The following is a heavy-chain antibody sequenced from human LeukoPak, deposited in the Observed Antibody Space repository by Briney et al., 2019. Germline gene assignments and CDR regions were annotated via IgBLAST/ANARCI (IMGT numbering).Heavy chain of an antibody. CDR3: AKLIGGFSVY. CDR1: GFTLRSYA. V-gene: IGHV3-23*01. CDR2: GGDTGST. D-gene: IGHD3-10*01. J-gene: IGHJ4*02. Sequence: PGGSLRLSCVASGFTLRSYAMIWVRQAPGKGLEWVSSGGDTGSTYYTDSVKGRFTISRDNSKNTLFLQMDSLRAEDTAVYYCAKLIGGFSVYWGQGTLVTVSS.